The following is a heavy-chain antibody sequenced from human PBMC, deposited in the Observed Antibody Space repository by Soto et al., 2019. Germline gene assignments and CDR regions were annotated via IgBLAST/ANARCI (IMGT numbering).Heavy chain of an antibody. Sequence: QLQLQESGPGLVKPSETLSLTCTVSGGSIDSNRYYWGWIRQAPGQGLEWIGTIYSDGTTYYNPSLQSGVTLYVDTSNNQFSLRLSSVTAADTAVYFCARHLCTGGPCYFDFWGQGTVVAVSS. V-gene: IGHV4-39*01. J-gene: IGHJ4*02. D-gene: IGHD2-8*02. CDR1: GGSIDSNRYY. CDR2: IYSDGTT. CDR3: ARHLCTGGPCYFDF.